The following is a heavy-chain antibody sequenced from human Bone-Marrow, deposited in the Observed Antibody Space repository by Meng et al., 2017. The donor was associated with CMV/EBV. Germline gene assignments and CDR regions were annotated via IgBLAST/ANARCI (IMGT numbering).Heavy chain of an antibody. CDR1: GFSVSSYY. Sequence: GESLKISCAASGFSVSSYYMSWVRQAPGKELEWVSIIYSGGDTYYADSVKGRFTISRGNSKNTLYLQMNSLRVEDTAVYYFARDRGAYLFDYWGQGTLVTVSS. J-gene: IGHJ4*02. CDR2: IYSGGDT. CDR3: ARDRGAYLFDY. V-gene: IGHV3-53*01. D-gene: IGHD1-26*01.